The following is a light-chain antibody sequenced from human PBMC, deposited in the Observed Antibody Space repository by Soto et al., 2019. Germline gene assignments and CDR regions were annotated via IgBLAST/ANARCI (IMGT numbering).Light chain of an antibody. Sequence: QSVLTQPPSVSGAPWQRVTISCTGSSSNIGAGHAVHWYRQFPGTPPKLLIYGDTHRPSGVPDRFSGSKSGTSASLAITGLQAEDEEDYYCQSYDTGLRGWLFGGGTKLTVL. J-gene: IGLJ3*02. CDR1: SSNIGAGHA. CDR3: QSYDTGLRGWL. CDR2: GDT. V-gene: IGLV1-40*01.